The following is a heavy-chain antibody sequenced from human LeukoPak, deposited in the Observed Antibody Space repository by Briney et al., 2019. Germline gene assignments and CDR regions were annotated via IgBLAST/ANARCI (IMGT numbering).Heavy chain of an antibody. CDR2: ISYDGRNK. Sequence: PGGSLRLSCAASGFIFINYGMHWVRQAPGKGLEWVAIISYDGRNKYYADSVKGRFTISRDSSKNTLFLQMNSLRAEDTAVYYCAKDPRGPGAYLYWYFDLWGRGALVTVSS. CDR3: AKDPRGPGAYLYWYFDL. CDR1: GFIFINYG. V-gene: IGHV3-30*18. D-gene: IGHD3-16*01. J-gene: IGHJ2*01.